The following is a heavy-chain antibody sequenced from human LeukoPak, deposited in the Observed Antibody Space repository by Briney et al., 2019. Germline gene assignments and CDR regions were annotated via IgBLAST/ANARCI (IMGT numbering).Heavy chain of an antibody. Sequence: PGESLKISCKGSGYSFTSYWMGWVRQVRGKGLEGMGVIYPGDSERIYSPSFQGQVTISADKSISTAYLQWSSLKASDTAMYYSARVEGGAMITFGGVIVTTLDYWGQGTLVTVSS. CDR1: GYSFTSYW. D-gene: IGHD3-16*02. J-gene: IGHJ4*02. V-gene: IGHV5-51*01. CDR2: IYPGDSER. CDR3: ARVEGGAMITFGGVIVTTLDY.